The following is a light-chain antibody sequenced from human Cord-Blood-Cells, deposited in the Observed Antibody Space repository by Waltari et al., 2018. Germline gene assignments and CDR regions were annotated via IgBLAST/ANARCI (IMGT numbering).Light chain of an antibody. J-gene: IGKJ2*01. Sequence: DIVMTQSPDSLAVSLGERATINYKSSQSVLYSSNNKNYLAWYQQKPGQPPKPLIYWASTRESGVPDRFSGSGSGTDFTLTISSLQAEDVAVYYCQQYYSTPYTFGQGTKLEIK. CDR3: QQYYSTPYT. V-gene: IGKV4-1*01. CDR1: QSVLYSSNNKNY. CDR2: WAS.